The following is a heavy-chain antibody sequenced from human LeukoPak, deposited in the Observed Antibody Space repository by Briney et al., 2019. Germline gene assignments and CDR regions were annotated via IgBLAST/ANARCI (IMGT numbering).Heavy chain of an antibody. V-gene: IGHV3-66*01. J-gene: IGHJ4*02. CDR1: GFTVSSNY. CDR2: IYSGGNT. CDR3: ARDYVGYSSSWYSGGFDY. D-gene: IGHD6-13*01. Sequence: GGSLRLSCAASGFTVSSNYMSWVRQAPGKGLEWVSVIYSGGNTYYADSVKGRFTISRDNSKNTLYLQMNSLRAEDTAVYYCARDYVGYSSSWYSGGFDYWGQGTLVTVSS.